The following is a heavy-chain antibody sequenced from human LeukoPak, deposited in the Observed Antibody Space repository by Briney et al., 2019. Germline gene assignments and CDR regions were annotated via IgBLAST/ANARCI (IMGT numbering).Heavy chain of an antibody. CDR3: ARRHHVWGSFRFVF. CDR1: EYTFTGYF. Sequence: ASVKVSCKASEYTFTGYFIHWVRQAPGQGLEWMGWVNPNSGGTNYAQKFQGRVTMTRDTSISTAYMDLSRLRSDDTAVYYCARRHHVWGSFRFVFWGQGTLVTVSS. CDR2: VNPNSGGT. D-gene: IGHD3-16*02. V-gene: IGHV1-2*02. J-gene: IGHJ4*02.